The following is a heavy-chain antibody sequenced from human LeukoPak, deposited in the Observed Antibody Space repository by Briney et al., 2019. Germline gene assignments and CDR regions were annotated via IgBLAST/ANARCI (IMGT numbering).Heavy chain of an antibody. V-gene: IGHV3-21*01. CDR3: ARGVGSSSDWFDP. CDR1: GFTFSSYS. D-gene: IGHD6-6*01. J-gene: IGHJ5*02. CDR2: ISSSSSYI. Sequence: PGGSLRLSCAASGFTFSSYSMNWVRQAPGKGLEWVSSISSSSSYIYYADSVKGRFTISRDNAKNSLYLQMNSLRAEDTAVCYCARGVGSSSDWFDPWGQGTLVTVSS.